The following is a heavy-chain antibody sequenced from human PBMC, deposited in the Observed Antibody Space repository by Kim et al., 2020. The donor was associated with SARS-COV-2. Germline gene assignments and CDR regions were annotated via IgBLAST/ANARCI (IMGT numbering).Heavy chain of an antibody. CDR1: GFTFSNYA. Sequence: GGSLRLSCAASGFTFSNYAMHWVRQAPGKGLEWVAVISYDGSTKYDADSVKGRFTISRDNSKNTLYLQMNSLRAEDTAVYHCARDPWSRLRGVIYSYYG. CDR3: ARDPWSRLRGVIYSYYG. V-gene: IGHV3-30-3*01. J-gene: IGHJ6*01. CDR2: ISYDGSTK. D-gene: IGHD3-10*01.